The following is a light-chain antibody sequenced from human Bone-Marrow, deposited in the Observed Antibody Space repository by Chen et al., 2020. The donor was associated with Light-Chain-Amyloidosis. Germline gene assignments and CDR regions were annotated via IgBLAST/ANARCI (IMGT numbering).Light chain of an antibody. CDR1: QSVGRNY. Sequence: EIVLTQSPGTLSLSPGERATLSCRATQSVGRNYLAWYQQKVGQAPRLLIYRASSRVTVIPDRFSGSGSGTDFTLTISRLEPEDFAVYYCQQYASSPLTFGEGTKVEIK. V-gene: IGKV3-20*01. CDR2: RAS. J-gene: IGKJ4*01. CDR3: QQYASSPLT.